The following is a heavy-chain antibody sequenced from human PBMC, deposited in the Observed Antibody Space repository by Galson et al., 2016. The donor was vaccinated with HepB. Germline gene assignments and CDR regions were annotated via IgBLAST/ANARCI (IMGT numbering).Heavy chain of an antibody. Sequence: SLRLSCAGSGFTFRNYHMNWVRQAPGKGLEWVSYISSSGTTIYYADSMKGRFTISRDNAKNSLYLQMNSLRAEDAAVYYCARPRDNYGHAIDIWGQGTMVTVSS. CDR3: ARPRDNYGHAIDI. V-gene: IGHV3-48*03. J-gene: IGHJ3*02. CDR2: ISSSGTTI. CDR1: GFTFRNYH. D-gene: IGHD3-10*01.